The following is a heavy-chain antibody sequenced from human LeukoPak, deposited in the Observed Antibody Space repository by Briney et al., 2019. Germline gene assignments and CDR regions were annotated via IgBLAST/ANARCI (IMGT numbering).Heavy chain of an antibody. CDR2: IYHSGGST. Sequence: SETLSLTCTVSNYSISSSHYWGWIRQSPGKGLEWIGSIYHSGGSTFYNPPLESRITISVDTSKNQFSLKLNSVTAADTAVYYCARDHTTLTGHIQYFDPWGQGTLVTVSS. V-gene: IGHV4-38-2*02. CDR1: NYSISSSHY. D-gene: IGHD1-20*01. J-gene: IGHJ5*02. CDR3: ARDHTTLTGHIQYFDP.